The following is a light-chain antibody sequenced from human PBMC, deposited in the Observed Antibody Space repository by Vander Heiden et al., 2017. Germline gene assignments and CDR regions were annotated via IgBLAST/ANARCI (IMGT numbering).Light chain of an antibody. CDR1: ITGSKS. Sequence: SYVLTQPPSVSVAPGQTARITRGGNITGSKSVHWYQQKPGQAPVLVVYDDSDRPSGIPERFAGSNSGNTATLTISRVEAGDEADYYCQVWDSSSDPYVFGTGTKVTVL. CDR3: QVWDSSSDPYV. J-gene: IGLJ1*01. CDR2: DDS. V-gene: IGLV3-21*02.